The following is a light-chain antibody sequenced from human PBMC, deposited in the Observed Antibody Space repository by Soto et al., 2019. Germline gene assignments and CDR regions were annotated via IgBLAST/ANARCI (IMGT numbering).Light chain of an antibody. J-gene: IGLJ1*01. CDR1: SSDGGSYDH. CDR3: ISYTGSSTSYV. V-gene: IGLV2-14*01. CDR2: AVS. Sequence: QSALTQPASVSGSPGQSITISCSGTSSDGGSYDHVAWYQQFPGKTPKLMIYAVSNRPSGVSNRFSGSKSGNTASLTISGLQAEDEADYYCISYTGSSTSYVFGTGTKLTVL.